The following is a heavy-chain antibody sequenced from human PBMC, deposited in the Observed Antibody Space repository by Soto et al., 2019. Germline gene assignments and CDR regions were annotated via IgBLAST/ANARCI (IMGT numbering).Heavy chain of an antibody. CDR2: IIPIFGTA. Sequence: QVQLVQSGAEVKKPGSSVKASCKASGGTFSSYAISWVRQAPGQGLEWMGGIIPIFGTANYARKFQGRVTITADKSSNTADMELSSLRSEDTAVYYCAGPGADPYYYYGMGVWGQGTTVTVSS. D-gene: IGHD3-10*01. J-gene: IGHJ6*02. CDR3: AGPGADPYYYYGMGV. V-gene: IGHV1-69*06. CDR1: GGTFSSYA.